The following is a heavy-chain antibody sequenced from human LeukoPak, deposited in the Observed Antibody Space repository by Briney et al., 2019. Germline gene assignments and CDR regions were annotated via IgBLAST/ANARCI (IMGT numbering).Heavy chain of an antibody. D-gene: IGHD1-26*01. CDR3: ARQSRGGSYAHANFDY. V-gene: IGHV4-39*07. CDR2: IYYSGST. J-gene: IGHJ4*02. CDR1: GGSISSSSYY. Sequence: SDTLSLTCTVSGGSISSSSYYWGWIRQPPGKGLEWIGSIYYSGSTYYNPSLKSRVTISVDTSKNQFSLKLSSVTAADTAVYYCARQSRGGSYAHANFDYWGQGTLVTVSS.